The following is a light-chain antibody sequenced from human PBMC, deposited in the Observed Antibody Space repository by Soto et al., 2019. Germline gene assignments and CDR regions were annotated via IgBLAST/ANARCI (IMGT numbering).Light chain of an antibody. CDR2: SNN. J-gene: IGLJ3*02. V-gene: IGLV1-47*02. Sequence: QSVLTQPPSASGTPGQRVTISCSGSSSNIGSNYVYWYQQLPGTAPKLLIYSNNQRPSGVPDRFSGSKSGPSASLAISGLRYEDEADYYCAAWDDSLSGRVFGGGTKVTVL. CDR3: AAWDDSLSGRV. CDR1: SSNIGSNY.